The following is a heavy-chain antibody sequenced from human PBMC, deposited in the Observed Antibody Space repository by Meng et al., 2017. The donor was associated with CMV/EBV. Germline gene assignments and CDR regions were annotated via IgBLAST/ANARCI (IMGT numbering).Heavy chain of an antibody. V-gene: IGHV3-64*02. D-gene: IGHD3-10*01. CDR2: ISSNGGST. J-gene: IGHJ4*02. Sequence: GESLKISCAASGFTFSSYAMHWVRQAPGKGLEYVSAISSNGGSTYYADSVKGRFTISRDNSKNTLYLQMGSLRAEDMAVYYCAKAMMVRGPLDYWGQGTLVTVSS. CDR1: GFTFSSYA. CDR3: AKAMMVRGPLDY.